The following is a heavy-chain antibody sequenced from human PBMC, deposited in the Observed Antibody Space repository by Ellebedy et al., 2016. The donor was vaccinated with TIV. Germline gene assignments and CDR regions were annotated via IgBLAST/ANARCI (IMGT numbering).Heavy chain of an antibody. V-gene: IGHV4-59*08. J-gene: IGHJ4*02. Sequence: MPSETLSLTCTVSGGSVSSYYWSWIRQPPGKGPEWIGYIFYSGSTNYSPSLKSRVTISFDTSKNQFSLKLNSVTAADTAVYYCAGDYGAYFDYWGQGTLVTVSS. CDR1: GGSVSSYY. CDR3: AGDYGAYFDY. CDR2: IFYSGST. D-gene: IGHD4-17*01.